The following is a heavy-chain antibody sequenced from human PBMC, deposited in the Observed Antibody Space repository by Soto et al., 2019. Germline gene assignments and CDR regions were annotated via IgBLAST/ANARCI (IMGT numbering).Heavy chain of an antibody. V-gene: IGHV4-34*01. CDR1: GGSFSGYY. D-gene: IGHD2-21*02. CDR2: INHSGST. J-gene: IGHJ4*02. Sequence: PSETLSLTCAVYGGSFSGYYWTWIRQPPGTGLEWIGEINHSGSTNYNPSLKSRVTISVDTSKNQLSLKLSSVTAADTAVYYCARVGYCGGDCSFPDYWGQGTLVTVSS. CDR3: ARVGYCGGDCSFPDY.